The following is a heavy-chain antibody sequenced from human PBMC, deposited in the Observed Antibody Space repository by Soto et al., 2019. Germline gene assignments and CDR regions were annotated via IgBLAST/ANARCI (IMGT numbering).Heavy chain of an antibody. CDR2: IYYSGIT. CDR3: ARVSGSYYEFDY. D-gene: IGHD1-26*01. V-gene: IGHV4-30-4*01. J-gene: IGHJ4*02. CDR1: GGFIRSGDYY. Sequence: QVQPQESGPGLVKPSQTLSLTCTVSGGFIRSGDYYWSWIRQPPGKGLEWIGYIYYSGITYYNPSLRSPVTISVDTSKNQFSLKLTSVTAADTAVYYCARVSGSYYEFDYWGQGTLVTVSS.